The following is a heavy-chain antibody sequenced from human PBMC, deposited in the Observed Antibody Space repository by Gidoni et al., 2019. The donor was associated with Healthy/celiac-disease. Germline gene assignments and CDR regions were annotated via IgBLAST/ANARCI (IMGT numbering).Heavy chain of an antibody. CDR1: GFTFSSYS. CDR2: ISSSSSYI. Sequence: EVQLVESGGGLVKPGGSLRLSCAASGFTFSSYSMNWVRQAPGKGLEWVSSISSSSSYIYYADSVKGRFTISRDNAKNSLYLQMNSLRAEDTAVYYCARRGYYYDSSGYYIDYWGQGTLVTVSS. CDR3: ARRGYYYDSSGYYIDY. D-gene: IGHD3-22*01. V-gene: IGHV3-21*01. J-gene: IGHJ4*02.